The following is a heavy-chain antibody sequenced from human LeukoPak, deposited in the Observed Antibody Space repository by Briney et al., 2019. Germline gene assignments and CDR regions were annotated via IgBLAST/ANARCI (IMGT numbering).Heavy chain of an antibody. CDR2: ISYDGSNK. Sequence: RSLRLSCAASGFTFSSYAMHWVRQAPGKGLEWVAVISYDGSNKYYADSVKGRFTISRDNSKNTLYLQMNSLRAEDTAVYYCARQYYYDSSGYYKTSIMGYFDYWGQGTLVTVSS. D-gene: IGHD3-22*01. CDR1: GFTFSSYA. V-gene: IGHV3-30*01. CDR3: ARQYYYDSSGYYKTSIMGYFDY. J-gene: IGHJ4*02.